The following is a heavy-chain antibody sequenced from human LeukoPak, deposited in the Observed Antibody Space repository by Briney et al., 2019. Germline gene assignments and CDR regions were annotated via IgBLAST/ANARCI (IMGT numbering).Heavy chain of an antibody. D-gene: IGHD1-7*01. V-gene: IGHV1-46*01. CDR3: ARDRELWAFDI. CDR2: INPSGGST. Sequence: ASVTVSCTASGYTFTSYYMHWVRQAPGQGLEWMGIINPSGGSTSYAQKFQGRVTMTRDMSTRTVYMELSSLRSEDTAVYYCARDRELWAFDIWGQGTMVTVSS. J-gene: IGHJ3*02. CDR1: GYTFTSYY.